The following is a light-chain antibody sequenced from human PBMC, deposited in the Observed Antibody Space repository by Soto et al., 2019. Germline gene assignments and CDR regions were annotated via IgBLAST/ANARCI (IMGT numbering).Light chain of an antibody. V-gene: IGKV1-27*01. Sequence: DIQMTQSPSSLSKSVGDRVTITCRASQGISKYLAWYQQKPGKVPKLLIYAASTLQSGVPSRFSGSGSGTDFTLTISSLQPEDVATYYCQKYNSAPWTFGQGTKVEIK. CDR2: AAS. CDR3: QKYNSAPWT. J-gene: IGKJ1*01. CDR1: QGISKY.